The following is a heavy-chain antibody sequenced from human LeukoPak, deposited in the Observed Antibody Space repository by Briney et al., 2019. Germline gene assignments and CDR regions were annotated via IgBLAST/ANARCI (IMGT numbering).Heavy chain of an antibody. Sequence: SETLSLTCTVSGGSISSYYWSWIRQPPGKGLEWIGYFYHSGSTYYNPSLKSRVTISVDRSKNQFSLKLSSVTAADTAVYYCARKSTVTTRWGYFDYWGQGTLVTVSS. J-gene: IGHJ4*02. V-gene: IGHV4-59*12. CDR2: FYHSGST. CDR1: GGSISSYY. CDR3: ARKSTVTTRWGYFDY. D-gene: IGHD4-17*01.